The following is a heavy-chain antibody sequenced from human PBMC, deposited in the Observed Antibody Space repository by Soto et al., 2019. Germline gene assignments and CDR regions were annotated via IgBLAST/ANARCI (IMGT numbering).Heavy chain of an antibody. V-gene: IGHV3-21*01. CDR1: GFTFSSYT. J-gene: IGHJ4*01. D-gene: IGHD3-10*01. CDR2: ISSSSSCI. CDR3: ASLSRFALDY. Sequence: PGGSLRLSCAASGFTFSSYTMNWVRQAPGKGLEWVSSISSSSSCIYYTDSVKGRFTISRDNAKNSLYLQMNSLRAEDTAVYYCASLSRFALDYWGQGTLVTVSS.